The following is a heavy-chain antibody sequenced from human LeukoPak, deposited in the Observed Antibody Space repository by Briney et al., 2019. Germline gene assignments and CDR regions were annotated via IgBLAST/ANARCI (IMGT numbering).Heavy chain of an antibody. CDR2: INHSGST. CDR3: AGSTVTTYQDAFDI. D-gene: IGHD4-17*01. CDR1: GGSFSGYY. V-gene: IGHV4-34*01. J-gene: IGHJ3*02. Sequence: SETLSLTCAVYGGSFSGYYWSWIRQPPGKGLEWIGEINHSGSTNYNPSLKSRVTMSVDTSKNQFSLKLSSVTAADTAVYYCAGSTVTTYQDAFDIWGKGTMVTVSS.